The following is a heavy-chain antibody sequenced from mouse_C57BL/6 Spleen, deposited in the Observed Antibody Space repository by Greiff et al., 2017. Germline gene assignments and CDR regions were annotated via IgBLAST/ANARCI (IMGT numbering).Heavy chain of an antibody. Sequence: VQLQQPGAELVMPGASVKLSCKASGYTFTSYWMHWVKQRPGQGLEWIGEIDPSDSYTNYNQKFKGKSTLTVDKSSSTAYMQLSSLTSEDSAVYYCARHDYYGSSYYFDYWGQGTTLTVSS. V-gene: IGHV1-69*01. CDR1: GYTFTSYW. D-gene: IGHD1-1*01. CDR2: IDPSDSYT. J-gene: IGHJ2*01. CDR3: ARHDYYGSSYYFDY.